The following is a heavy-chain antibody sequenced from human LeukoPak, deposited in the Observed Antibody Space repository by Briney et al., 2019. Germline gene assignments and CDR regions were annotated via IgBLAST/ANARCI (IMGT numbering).Heavy chain of an antibody. CDR1: GGSISSYY. Sequence: SETLSLTCTVSGGSISSYYWSWIRQPPGKGLEWIGYIYYSGSTNYNPSLKSRVTMSVDTSKNQFSLKLSSVTAADTAVYYCARDGLRFLEWEGSDYWGQGTLVTVSS. J-gene: IGHJ4*02. D-gene: IGHD3-3*01. V-gene: IGHV4-59*12. CDR3: ARDGLRFLEWEGSDY. CDR2: IYYSGST.